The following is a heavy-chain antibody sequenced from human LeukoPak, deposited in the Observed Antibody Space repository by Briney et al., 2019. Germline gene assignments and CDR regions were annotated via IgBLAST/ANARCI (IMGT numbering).Heavy chain of an antibody. V-gene: IGHV4-30-4*08. CDR3: ARWITMIVVVSDLGLACDI. J-gene: IGHJ3*02. CDR2: IYYSGST. Sequence: SQTLSLTCTVSGGSISSGDYYWSWIRQPPGKGLEWIGYIYYSGSTYYNPSLKSRVTISVDTSKNQFSLKLSSVTAADTAVYYCARWITMIVVVSDLGLACDIWGPRTMVTVSS. CDR1: GGSISSGDYY. D-gene: IGHD3-22*01.